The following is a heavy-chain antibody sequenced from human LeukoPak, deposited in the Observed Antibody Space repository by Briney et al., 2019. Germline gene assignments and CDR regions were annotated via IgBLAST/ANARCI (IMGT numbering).Heavy chain of an antibody. CDR1: GFTFSSYG. CDR3: AKDIDSSGYYLGY. Sequence: GGSLRLSCAASGFTFSSYGMSWVRQAPGKGLEWVPAISGSGGSTYYADSVKGRFTISRDNAKNSLYLQMNSLRAEDTALYYCAKDIDSSGYYLGYWGQGTLVTVSS. CDR2: ISGSGGST. V-gene: IGHV3-23*01. D-gene: IGHD3-22*01. J-gene: IGHJ4*02.